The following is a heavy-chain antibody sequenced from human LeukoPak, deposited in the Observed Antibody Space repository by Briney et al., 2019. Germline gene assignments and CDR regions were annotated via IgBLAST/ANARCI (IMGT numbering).Heavy chain of an antibody. J-gene: IGHJ4*02. CDR1: GGSISSSSYY. Sequence: SGTLSLTCAVSGGSISSSSYYWGWIRQPPGKGLEWIGSIYYSGSTYYNPSLKSRVTISVDTSKNQFSLKLSSVTAADTAVYYCARDYYGSGSYYRVWGQGTLVTVSS. V-gene: IGHV4-39*07. CDR2: IYYSGST. D-gene: IGHD3-10*01. CDR3: ARDYYGSGSYYRV.